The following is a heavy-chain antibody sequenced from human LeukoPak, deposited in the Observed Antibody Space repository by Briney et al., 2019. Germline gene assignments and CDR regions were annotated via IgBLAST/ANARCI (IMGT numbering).Heavy chain of an antibody. Sequence: GRSLRLSCAASGFTFDDYAMHWVRQAPGKGLEWVSGISWNSGSIGYADSVKGRFTISRDNAKNSLYLQMNSLRAEDTALYYCAKDNSSRPAAPIDYWGQGTLVTVSS. CDR1: GFTFDDYA. D-gene: IGHD2-2*01. V-gene: IGHV3-9*01. J-gene: IGHJ4*02. CDR3: AKDNSSRPAAPIDY. CDR2: ISWNSGSI.